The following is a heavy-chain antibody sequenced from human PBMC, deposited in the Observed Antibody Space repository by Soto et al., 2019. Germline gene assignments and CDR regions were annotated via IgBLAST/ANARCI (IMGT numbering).Heavy chain of an antibody. V-gene: IGHV1-18*01. CDR1: GYTFTSYG. CDR3: ARDQFDSYGPKGGLDY. J-gene: IGHJ4*02. Sequence: QVQLVQSGAEVKKPGASVKVSCKASGYTFTSYGISWVRQAPGQGLEWMGWISAYNGNTNYAQKLQGRVTMTTDTATSTGYMEVRSPRSDDTAVYYCARDQFDSYGPKGGLDYWGQGTLVTVSS. CDR2: ISAYNGNT. D-gene: IGHD5-18*01.